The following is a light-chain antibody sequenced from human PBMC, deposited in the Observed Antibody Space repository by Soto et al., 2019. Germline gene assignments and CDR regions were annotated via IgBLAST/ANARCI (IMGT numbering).Light chain of an antibody. J-gene: IGLJ2*01. V-gene: IGLV4-69*01. Sequence: QPVLTQSPSASASLGASVKLTCTLSSGHSNYAIAWHQQRPEKGPRYLMKLNSDGSHSKGDGIPDRFSGSISGAERYLTISSLQSEDEADYYCQTWGTGIQVFDGGTQLTVL. CDR3: QTWGTGIQV. CDR2: LNSDGSH. CDR1: SGHSNYA.